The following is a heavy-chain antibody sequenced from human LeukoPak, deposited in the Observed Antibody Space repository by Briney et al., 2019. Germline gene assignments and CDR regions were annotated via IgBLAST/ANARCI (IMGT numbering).Heavy chain of an antibody. CDR3: ATVYYGSGSYSNWFDP. CDR1: GYTLTELS. CDR2: FDPEDGET. J-gene: IGHJ5*02. V-gene: IGHV1-24*01. Sequence: ASVKVSCKVSGYTLTELSMHWVRQAPGKGLEWMGGFDPEDGETIYAQKFQGRVTMTEDTSTDTAYMELSSLTSEDTAVYYCATVYYGSGSYSNWFDPWGQGTLVTVSS. D-gene: IGHD3-10*01.